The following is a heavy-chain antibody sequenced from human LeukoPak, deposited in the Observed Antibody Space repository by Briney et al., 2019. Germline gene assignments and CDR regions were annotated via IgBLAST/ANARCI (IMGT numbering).Heavy chain of an antibody. CDR3: ARDQGTYYFDY. J-gene: IGHJ4*02. V-gene: IGHV1-69*04. Sequence: ASVKVSCKASGGTFSSYAISWVRQAPGQGLEWMGRIIPILGIANYAQKFKGRVTITADKSTSTAYMELSSLRSEDTAVYYCARDQGTYYFDYWGQGTLVTVSS. CDR1: GGTFSSYA. CDR2: IIPILGIA.